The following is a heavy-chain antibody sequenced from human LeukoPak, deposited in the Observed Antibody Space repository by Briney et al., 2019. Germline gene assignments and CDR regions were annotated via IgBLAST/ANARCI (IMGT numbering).Heavy chain of an antibody. J-gene: IGHJ4*02. V-gene: IGHV1-24*01. CDR1: GYTLTELS. D-gene: IGHD3-10*01. CDR2: FDPEDGET. Sequence: ASVKVSCKVSGYTLTELSMHWVRQAPGKGLEWVGGFDPEDGETIYAQKLQGRVTMTEDTSTDTAYLELSSLRSEDTAVYYCATLLDIRGAFDYWGQGTLVTVSS. CDR3: ATLLDIRGAFDY.